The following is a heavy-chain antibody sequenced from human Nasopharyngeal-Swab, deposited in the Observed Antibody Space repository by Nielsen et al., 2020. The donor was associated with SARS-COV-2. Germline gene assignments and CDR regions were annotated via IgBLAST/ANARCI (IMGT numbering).Heavy chain of an antibody. CDR1: GFTFNSHG. D-gene: IGHD5-12*01. CDR2: ISFDGSKK. J-gene: IGHJ6*02. Sequence: GESLKISCAASGFTFNSHGMHWVRQAPGKGLEWVAVISFDGSKKYYADSVKGRFTISRDSSKNTLYLQMNSLSAEDQAVYYCARDTSVDIVLLYYGMDVWGHGPPFTVSS. V-gene: IGHV3-30*03. CDR3: ARDTSVDIVLLYYGMDV.